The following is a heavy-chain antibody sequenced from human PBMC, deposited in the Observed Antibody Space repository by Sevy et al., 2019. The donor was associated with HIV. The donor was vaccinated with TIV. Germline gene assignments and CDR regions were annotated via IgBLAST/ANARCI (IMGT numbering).Heavy chain of an antibody. CDR1: GFTFGDYT. CDR2: INWNSSSI. CDR3: VKMVDRKGPCDFYMDA. J-gene: IGHJ6*03. Sequence: GGSLRLSCAASGFTFGDYTMHWVRQAPGKGLEWVSGINWNSSSIDYADSVKGRFTISRDNARESLYLQMNSLRREDTALYYCVKMVDRKGPCDFYMDAWGKGTTVTVSS. D-gene: IGHD3-10*01. V-gene: IGHV3-9*01.